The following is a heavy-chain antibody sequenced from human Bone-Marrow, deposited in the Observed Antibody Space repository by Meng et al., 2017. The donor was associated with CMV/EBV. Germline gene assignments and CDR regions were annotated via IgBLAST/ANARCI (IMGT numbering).Heavy chain of an antibody. CDR3: AREEIFGVVIEGNWFDP. J-gene: IGHJ5*02. V-gene: IGHV1-2*02. CDR2: IHPNSGGT. D-gene: IGHD3-3*01. Sequence: YPFPGYYMPWVRQAPGQGLEWMGWIHPNSGGTNYAQKFQGRVTMTRDTSISTAYMELSRLRSDDTAVYYCAREEIFGVVIEGNWFDPWGQGTLVTVSS. CDR1: YPFPGYY.